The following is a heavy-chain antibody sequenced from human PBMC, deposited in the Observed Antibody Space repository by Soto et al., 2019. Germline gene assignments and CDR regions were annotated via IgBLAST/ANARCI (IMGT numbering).Heavy chain of an antibody. CDR1: GDTFSFYS. Sequence: QVQLVQSGAEVKKPGSSVKVSCKASGDTFSFYSINWVRQAPGLGLEWMGRINPILRMSNYAQRFQGRVTMTGAKSTRTAYMEPSSLRSEDTAMYYCASSYGSGYRAFDYWGQGALVTVSS. D-gene: IGHD3-10*01. V-gene: IGHV1-69*02. CDR3: ASSYGSGYRAFDY. J-gene: IGHJ4*02. CDR2: INPILRMS.